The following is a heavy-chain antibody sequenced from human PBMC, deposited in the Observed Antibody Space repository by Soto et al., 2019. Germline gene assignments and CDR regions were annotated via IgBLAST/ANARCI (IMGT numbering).Heavy chain of an antibody. V-gene: IGHV1-69*02. CDR1: GGTFSSYT. CDR2: IIRILGIA. Sequence: QVQLVQSGAEVKKPGSSVKVSCKASGGTFSSYTISWVRQAPGQGLEWMGRIIRILGIANYAQKFQGRVTITADKSTSTAYMELSSLRSEDTAVYYCARGKWIPLHFDAFDIWGQGTMVTVSS. CDR3: ARGKWIPLHFDAFDI. D-gene: IGHD5-18*01. J-gene: IGHJ3*02.